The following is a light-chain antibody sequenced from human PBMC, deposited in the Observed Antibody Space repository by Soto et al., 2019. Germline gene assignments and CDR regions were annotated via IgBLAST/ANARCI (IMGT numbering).Light chain of an antibody. CDR3: LSYAGNYIYV. J-gene: IGLJ1*01. CDR2: DVT. CDR1: SSDIGTYNA. V-gene: IGLV2-11*01. Sequence: QSVLTQPRSVSGSPGQSVTISCTGTSSDIGTYNAVSWYQQNPGKAPKLMIFDVTKRPSGVPDRFSGSKSGNTASLTISGLQAEDEADYYCLSYAGNYIYVFGSGTKGTVL.